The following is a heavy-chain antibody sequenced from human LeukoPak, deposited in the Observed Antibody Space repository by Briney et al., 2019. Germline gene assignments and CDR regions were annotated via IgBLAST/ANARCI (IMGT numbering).Heavy chain of an antibody. CDR3: ARVLGALYYYYMDV. J-gene: IGHJ6*03. Sequence: SETLSLTCAVYGGSFSGYYWSWICQPPGKGLEWIGEINHSGSTNYNPSLKSRVTISVDTYKNQFSLKLSSVTAADTAVYYCARVLGALYYYYMDVWGKGTTVTVSS. V-gene: IGHV4-34*01. CDR1: GGSFSGYY. CDR2: INHSGST.